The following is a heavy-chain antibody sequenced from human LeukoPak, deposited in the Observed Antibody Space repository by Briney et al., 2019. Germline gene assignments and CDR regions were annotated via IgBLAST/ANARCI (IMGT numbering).Heavy chain of an antibody. CDR3: ARSSGYYDGSGYYY. D-gene: IGHD3-22*01. CDR2: ITSSSSYK. CDR1: GFTFDDYG. J-gene: IGHJ4*02. Sequence: PGGSLRLSCAASGFTFDDYGMSWVRQAPGKGLEWVSCITSSSSYKYYGDSVKGRFTVSRDNAEKSLYLRMDNLRAEDTAMYYCARSSGYYDGSGYYYWGQGILVTVSA. V-gene: IGHV3-21*01.